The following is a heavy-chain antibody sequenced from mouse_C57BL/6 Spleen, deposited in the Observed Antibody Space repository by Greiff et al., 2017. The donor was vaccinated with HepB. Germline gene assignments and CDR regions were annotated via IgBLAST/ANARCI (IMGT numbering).Heavy chain of an antibody. CDR2: INYDGSST. D-gene: IGHD3-1*01. J-gene: IGHJ4*01. CDR1: GFTFSDYY. V-gene: IGHV5-16*01. Sequence: EVMLVESEGGLVQPGSSMKLSCTASGFTFSDYYMAWVRQVPEKGLEWVANINYDGSSTYYLDSLKSRFIISRDNAKNILYLQMSSLKSEDTATYYSARGGSGYSYNAMDYWGEKASVTVSS. CDR3: ARGGSGYSYNAMDY.